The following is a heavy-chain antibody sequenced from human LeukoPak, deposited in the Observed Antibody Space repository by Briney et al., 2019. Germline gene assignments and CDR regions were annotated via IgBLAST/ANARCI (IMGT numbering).Heavy chain of an antibody. CDR3: ARDIGFGESNWFDP. V-gene: IGHV3-48*03. J-gene: IGHJ5*02. CDR1: GFTFSSYE. CDR2: ISSSGSTI. D-gene: IGHD3-10*01. Sequence: PGGSLRLSRAASGFTFSSYEMNWVRQAPGKGLEWVSYISSSGSTIYYADSVKGRFTISRDNAKNSLYLQMNSLRAEDTAVYYCARDIGFGESNWFDPWGQGTLVTVSS.